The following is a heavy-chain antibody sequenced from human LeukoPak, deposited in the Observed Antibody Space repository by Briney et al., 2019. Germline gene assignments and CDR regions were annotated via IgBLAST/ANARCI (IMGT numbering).Heavy chain of an antibody. CDR3: ARVMSAAMWGGMDV. CDR2: ISSSTSYI. Sequence: GGSLRLPCAASGFTFSDYSMNWVRQAPGKGLEWVSSISSSTSYIFYADSMKGRFTISRDNAKNSLYLQMNSLRAEDTAVYYCARVMSAAMWGGMDVWGQGTTVTVSS. J-gene: IGHJ6*02. CDR1: GFTFSDYS. D-gene: IGHD2-2*01. V-gene: IGHV3-21*01.